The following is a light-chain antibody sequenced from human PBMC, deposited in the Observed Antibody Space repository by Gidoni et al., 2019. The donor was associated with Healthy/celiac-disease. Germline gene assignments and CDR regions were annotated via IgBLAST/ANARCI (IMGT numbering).Light chain of an antibody. CDR2: DAS. J-gene: IGKJ2*01. CDR3: QQYNSYPYT. Sequence: DIQMTQSPSTLSASVGDRVTITCRASQSISSWLAWYQQKPGKAPKLLIYDASSLERGVPSRFSGSGSGPEFTLTLSILQPDDFATYSYQQYNSYPYTFGQGTKLEIK. V-gene: IGKV1-5*01. CDR1: QSISSW.